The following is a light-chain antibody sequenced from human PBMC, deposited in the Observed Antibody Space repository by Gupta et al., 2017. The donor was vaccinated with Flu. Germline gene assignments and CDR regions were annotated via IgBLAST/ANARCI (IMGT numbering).Light chain of an antibody. CDR1: QGIGNW. CDR3: QQCDSLPRT. CDR2: AAV. Sequence: DMETTQCLSSVSASVGDRVTITCRASQGIGNWLAWYQQKPGKAPKLLIYAAVNLESGVPSRFSGTGSATDFALTISSLQPDDFATYYCQQCDSLPRTFGQGTKVEIK. V-gene: IGKV1-12*01. J-gene: IGKJ1*01.